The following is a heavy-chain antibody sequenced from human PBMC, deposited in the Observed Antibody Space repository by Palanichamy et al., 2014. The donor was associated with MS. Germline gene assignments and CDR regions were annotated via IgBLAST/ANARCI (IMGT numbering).Heavy chain of an antibody. Sequence: QVQLVESGGGVVQPGTSLRVSCAASGFTFNNHAMHWVRQAPGKGLEWVAMIWSDGSLKFYADSVKGRFTISRDNSMNTLDPQMSSLRAEDTAVYYCARELTTVTGGMDYWGQGALVTVSS. J-gene: IGHJ4*02. V-gene: IGHV3-33*08. CDR3: ARELTTVTGGMDY. CDR1: GFTFNNHA. D-gene: IGHD4-17*01. CDR2: IWSDGSLK.